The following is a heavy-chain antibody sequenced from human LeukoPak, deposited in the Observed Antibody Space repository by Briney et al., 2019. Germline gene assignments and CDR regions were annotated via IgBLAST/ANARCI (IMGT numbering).Heavy chain of an antibody. Sequence: GGSLRLSCAASGFTVRNNYMSWVRQAPGKGLEWVSVIYSGGSTYYADSVKGRFTISRDNSKNTLYLQMNSLRAEDTAVYFCASGERMVRGDGVDYWGQGTLVTVSP. J-gene: IGHJ4*02. D-gene: IGHD3-10*01. CDR3: ASGERMVRGDGVDY. V-gene: IGHV3-66*01. CDR1: GFTVRNNY. CDR2: IYSGGST.